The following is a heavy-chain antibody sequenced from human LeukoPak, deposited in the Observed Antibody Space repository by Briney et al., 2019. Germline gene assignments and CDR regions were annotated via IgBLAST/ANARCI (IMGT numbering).Heavy chain of an antibody. D-gene: IGHD4-17*01. CDR3: ARYNGDLTGGFDY. Sequence: ASVKVSCKASGYTFTNYYIHWVRQAPGQGLEWMGIINTAGGSTGYAQKFQGRVTMTRDTSTSTDYMELSSLRSEDTAVYYCARYNGDLTGGFDYWGQGTLVTVPS. J-gene: IGHJ4*02. CDR2: INTAGGST. CDR1: GYTFTNYY. V-gene: IGHV1-46*01.